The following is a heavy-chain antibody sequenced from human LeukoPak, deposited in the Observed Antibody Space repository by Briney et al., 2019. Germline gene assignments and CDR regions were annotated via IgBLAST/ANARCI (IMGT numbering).Heavy chain of an antibody. D-gene: IGHD5-18*01. Sequence: SETLSLTCTVSGGSISSGDYFWSWIRQPPGKGLEWIGYIYNSGSTYYNPSLRSRVTISVDTSKNQFSLKLSSVTAADTAVYYCARARGYSYGPDYWGQGTLVTVSS. J-gene: IGHJ4*02. V-gene: IGHV4-30-4*08. CDR1: GGSISSGDYF. CDR3: ARARGYSYGPDY. CDR2: IYNSGST.